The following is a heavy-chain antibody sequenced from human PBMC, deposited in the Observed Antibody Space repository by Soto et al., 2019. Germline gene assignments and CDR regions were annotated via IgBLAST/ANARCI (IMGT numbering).Heavy chain of an antibody. J-gene: IGHJ3*02. CDR2: IYPGDSDT. CDR1: GYSFTSYW. Sequence: GESLKISCKGSGYSFTSYWIGWVRQMPGKGLEWMGIIYPGDSDTRYSPSFQGQVTISADKSISTAYLQWSSLKASDTAMYYCASPHGSGSYYFKMNAFDIWGPGTMVTVSS. D-gene: IGHD3-10*01. V-gene: IGHV5-51*01. CDR3: ASPHGSGSYYFKMNAFDI.